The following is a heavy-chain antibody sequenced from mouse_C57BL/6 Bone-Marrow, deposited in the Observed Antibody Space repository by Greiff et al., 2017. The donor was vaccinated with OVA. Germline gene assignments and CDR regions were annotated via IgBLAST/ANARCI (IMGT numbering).Heavy chain of an antibody. V-gene: IGHV8-12*01. CDR2: IYWDDDK. J-gene: IGHJ4*01. CDR1: GFSLNTSNMG. Sequence: QVTLKVSGPGILQSSQTLSLTCSFSGFSLNTSNMGVSWIRQPSGKGLEWLAHIYWDDDKRYNPSLKSRLTISKHTSRNQVFLKITSVDTADTATYYWARRGSYGTRCYYAMDYWGQGTSVTVSS. D-gene: IGHD1-1*01. CDR3: ARRGSYGTRCYYAMDY.